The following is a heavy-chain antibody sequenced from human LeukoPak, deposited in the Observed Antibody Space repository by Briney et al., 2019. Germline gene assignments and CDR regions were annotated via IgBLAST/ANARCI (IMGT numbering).Heavy chain of an antibody. V-gene: IGHV3-21*01. J-gene: IGHJ4*02. Sequence: GGSLRLSCAASGFTFSSYSMNWVRQAPGKGLEWVSSISSSSRYIYYADSVEGRFTISRDNAKNSLYLQMNSLRAEDTAVYYCARSLGGYDWGPFDYWGQGTLVTGSS. CDR1: GFTFSSYS. CDR3: ARSLGGYDWGPFDY. D-gene: IGHD5-12*01. CDR2: ISSSSRYI.